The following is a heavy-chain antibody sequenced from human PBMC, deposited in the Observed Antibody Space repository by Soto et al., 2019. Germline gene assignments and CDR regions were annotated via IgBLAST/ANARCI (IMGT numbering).Heavy chain of an antibody. CDR2: ISSSSSYI. CDR1: GFTFSIYS. CDR3: ARVRLLWFGELSYYYYYGMDV. Sequence: GGSLRLSCAASGFTFSIYSMNWVRQAPGKGLEWVSSISSSSSYIYYADSVKGRFTISRDNAKNSLYLQMNSLRAEDTAVYYCARVRLLWFGELSYYYYYGMDVWGQGTTVTVSS. D-gene: IGHD3-10*01. J-gene: IGHJ6*02. V-gene: IGHV3-21*01.